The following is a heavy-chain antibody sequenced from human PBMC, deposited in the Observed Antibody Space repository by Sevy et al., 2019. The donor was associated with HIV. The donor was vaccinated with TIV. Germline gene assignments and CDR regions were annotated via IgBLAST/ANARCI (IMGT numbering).Heavy chain of an antibody. J-gene: IGHJ4*02. CDR3: ARETGSSHFDY. V-gene: IGHV3-7*01. Sequence: GGSLRLSCAASGFTFSKYWMSWVRQAPGKGLEWVANINQDGSEKYYVDSGKGRFTISRDNGKNSLYLQMNSLRAEDTAVYYCARETGSSHFDYWGQGTLVTVSS. D-gene: IGHD3-10*01. CDR2: INQDGSEK. CDR1: GFTFSKYW.